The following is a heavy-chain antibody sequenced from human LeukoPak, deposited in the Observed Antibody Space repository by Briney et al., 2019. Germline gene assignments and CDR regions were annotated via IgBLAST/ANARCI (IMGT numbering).Heavy chain of an antibody. Sequence: ASVKVSCKASGGTFSSYAISWVRQAPGQGLEWMGGIIPIFGTANYAQKFQGRVTITADESTSTAYMELSSLRSEDTAVYYCARASITIFGVVIMEAFDYWGQGTLVTVSS. D-gene: IGHD3-3*01. V-gene: IGHV1-69*13. CDR1: GGTFSSYA. J-gene: IGHJ4*02. CDR2: IIPIFGTA. CDR3: ARASITIFGVVIMEAFDY.